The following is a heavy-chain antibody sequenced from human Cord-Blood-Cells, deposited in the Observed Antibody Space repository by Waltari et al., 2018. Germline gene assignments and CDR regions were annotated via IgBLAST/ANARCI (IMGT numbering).Heavy chain of an antibody. Sequence: QLQLQESGPGLVKPSETLSLTCTVPGGSISSSSYYWGWIRQPPGKGLEWIGSIYYSGSTYYNPSLKSRVTISVDTSKNQFSLKLSSVTAADTAVYYCARATISGSYFDYWGQGTLVTVSS. CDR2: IYYSGST. CDR1: GGSISSSSYY. CDR3: ARATISGSYFDY. D-gene: IGHD1-26*01. J-gene: IGHJ4*02. V-gene: IGHV4-39*01.